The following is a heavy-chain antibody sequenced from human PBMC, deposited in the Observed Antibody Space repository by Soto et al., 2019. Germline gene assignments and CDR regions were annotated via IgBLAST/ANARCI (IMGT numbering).Heavy chain of an antibody. Sequence: SETLSLTCAVSGGSISGSYYYWGWLRQSPGRGPEWIGSVFYTGFTSYNPSLESRVSVSVDTSKNQFSLEVSAVTAADTAVYYCASSQKGYNWNYFDHWGQGALVTVSS. CDR2: VFYTGFT. J-gene: IGHJ4*02. V-gene: IGHV4-39*01. CDR3: ASSQKGYNWNYFDH. CDR1: GGSISGSYYY. D-gene: IGHD1-20*01.